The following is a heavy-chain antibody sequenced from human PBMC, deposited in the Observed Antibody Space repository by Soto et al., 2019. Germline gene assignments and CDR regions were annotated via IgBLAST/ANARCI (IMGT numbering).Heavy chain of an antibody. V-gene: IGHV4-59*08. D-gene: IGHD5-12*01. CDR1: GGSISSYY. J-gene: IGHJ2*01. Sequence: SETLSLTCTVSGGSISSYYWSWIRQPPGKGLEWIGYIYYSGSTNYNPSLKSRVTISVDTSKNQFSLKLSSVTAADTAVYYCARSLLFVDIVATTRGLYSDLWGRGTLVTVSS. CDR3: ARSLLFVDIVATTRGLYSDL. CDR2: IYYSGST.